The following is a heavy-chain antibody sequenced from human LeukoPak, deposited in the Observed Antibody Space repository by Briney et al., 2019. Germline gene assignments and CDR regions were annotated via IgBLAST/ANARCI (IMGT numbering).Heavy chain of an antibody. CDR3: AKDIGRFGELCDY. CDR2: ISWNSGSI. CDR1: GFTFDDYA. Sequence: GRSLRLSCAASGFTFDDYAMHWVWQAPGKGLEWVSGISWNSGSIGYADSVKGRFTISRDNAKNSLYLQMNSLRAEDTALYYCAKDIGRFGELCDYWGQGTLVTVSS. J-gene: IGHJ4*02. V-gene: IGHV3-9*01. D-gene: IGHD3-10*01.